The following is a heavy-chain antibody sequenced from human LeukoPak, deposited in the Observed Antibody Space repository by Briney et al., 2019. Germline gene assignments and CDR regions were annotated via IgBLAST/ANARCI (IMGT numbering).Heavy chain of an antibody. CDR1: GYTFTSND. D-gene: IGHD4-11*01. Sequence: ASVKVSCKASGYTFTSNDINWVRQATGQGLEWMGWMNPNSGNTGYAQKFQGRVTMTRNTSISTAYMELSSLRSEDTAVYYCARGTTVTTLGDYYYGMDVWGQGTTVTVSS. J-gene: IGHJ6*02. V-gene: IGHV1-8*01. CDR2: MNPNSGNT. CDR3: ARGTTVTTLGDYYYGMDV.